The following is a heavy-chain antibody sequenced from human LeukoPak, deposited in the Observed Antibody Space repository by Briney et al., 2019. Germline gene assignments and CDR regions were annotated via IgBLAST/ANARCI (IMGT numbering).Heavy chain of an antibody. J-gene: IGHJ3*02. CDR1: GFTFSSYG. CDR3: ARSLTGTTFAAFDI. CDR2: IWYDGSNK. D-gene: IGHD1-7*01. V-gene: IGHV3-33*01. Sequence: SGGSLRLSCAASGFTFSSYGMHWVRQAPGKGLEWVAVIWYDGSNKYYADSVKGRFTISRDNSKNTLYLQMNSLRAEDTAVYYCARSLTGTTFAAFDIWGQGTMVTVSS.